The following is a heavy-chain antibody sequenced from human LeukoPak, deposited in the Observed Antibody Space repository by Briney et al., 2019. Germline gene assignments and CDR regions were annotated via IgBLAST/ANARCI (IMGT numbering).Heavy chain of an antibody. J-gene: IGHJ4*02. CDR1: GFTFSGSA. CDR3: TRRSGDDSRGYYDY. Sequence: SGGSLKLSCAASGFTFSGSAMHWVRQASGKGLEWVGRIRSKVNNYATAYAASVKDRFTISRDESENTAYLQMNSLKTEDTAVYYCTRRSGDDSRGYYDYWGQGTLVTVSS. CDR2: IRSKVNNYAT. V-gene: IGHV3-73*01. D-gene: IGHD3-22*01.